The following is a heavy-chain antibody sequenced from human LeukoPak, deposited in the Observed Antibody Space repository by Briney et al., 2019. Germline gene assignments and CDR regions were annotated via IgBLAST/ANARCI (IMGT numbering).Heavy chain of an antibody. CDR1: GFTFSSYS. J-gene: IGHJ4*02. CDR3: ARDAYYDFWSGYFDY. D-gene: IGHD3/OR15-3a*01. Sequence: GGSLRLSCAASGFTFSSYSMNWVRQAPGKGLEWVSYISSSSSTIYYADSVKGRFTISRDNAKNSLYLQMNSLRAEDTAVYYCARDAYYDFWSGYFDYWGQGTLVTVSS. V-gene: IGHV3-48*01. CDR2: ISSSSSTI.